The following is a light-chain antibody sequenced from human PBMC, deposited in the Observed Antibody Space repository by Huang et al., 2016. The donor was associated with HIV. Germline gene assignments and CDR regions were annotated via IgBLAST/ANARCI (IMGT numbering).Light chain of an antibody. Sequence: DIQLTQSPSTLSPSIGDRVIIACRANQNISAWLAWYLQKPGKAPNLLIYQAVHLQTGVPARFSGSGFGTHFTLTIDSLQADDLGTYYCQQYNGFPWTFGQGTNVEV. CDR3: QQYNGFPWT. J-gene: IGKJ1*01. CDR2: QAV. CDR1: QNISAW. V-gene: IGKV1-5*03.